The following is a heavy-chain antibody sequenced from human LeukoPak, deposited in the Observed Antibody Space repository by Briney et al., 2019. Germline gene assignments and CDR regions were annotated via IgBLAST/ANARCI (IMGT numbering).Heavy chain of an antibody. CDR1: GFVFSTFG. CDR2: ITSDSGYI. CDR3: ARGGFWRNV. Sequence: GGSLRLSCAASGFVFSTFGMNWVRQAPGKGLQWVAHITSDSGYIYYADSVKSRFTISRDNAKNSLYQQMTSLRAEDAAVYYCARGGFWRNVWGQGTTVTVSS. J-gene: IGHJ6*02. V-gene: IGHV3-21*01. D-gene: IGHD3-3*01.